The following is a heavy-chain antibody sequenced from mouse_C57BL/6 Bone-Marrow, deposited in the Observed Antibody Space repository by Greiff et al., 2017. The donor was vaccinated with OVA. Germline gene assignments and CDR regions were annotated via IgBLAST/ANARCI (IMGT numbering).Heavy chain of an antibody. CDR1: DSEVFPIAY. V-gene: IGHV15-2*01. D-gene: IGHD1-1*01. CDR2: ILPSICRT. CDR3: ARPSVVAPDYAMGY. Sequence: QVQLQQSGSELRSPGSSVKLSCKDFDSEVFPIAYMSWVRQNPGHGFEWIGGILPSICRTINGEKFEDKATVDADTLSNTAYLERNRLASEDSAIYYCARPSVVAPDYAMGYWGQGTSVTVST. J-gene: IGHJ4*01.